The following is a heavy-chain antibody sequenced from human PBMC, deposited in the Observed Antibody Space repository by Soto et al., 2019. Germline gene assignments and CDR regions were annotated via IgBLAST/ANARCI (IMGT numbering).Heavy chain of an antibody. V-gene: IGHV1-69*06. J-gene: IGHJ5*02. D-gene: IGHD6-19*01. Sequence: QVQLVQSGAEVKKPGSSVKVSCKASGGTFSSYAISWVRQAPGQGLEWMGGIIPIFGTANYAQKLQGRVTMTTDTSTSTAYMELRSLRSDDTAVYYCARAAVAGTGWFDPWGQGTLVTVSS. CDR1: GGTFSSYA. CDR3: ARAAVAGTGWFDP. CDR2: IIPIFGTA.